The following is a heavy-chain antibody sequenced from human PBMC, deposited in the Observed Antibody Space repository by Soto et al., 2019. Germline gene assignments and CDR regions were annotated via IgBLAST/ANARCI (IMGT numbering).Heavy chain of an antibody. J-gene: IGHJ6*03. CDR1: GYTFTGYY. CDR2: INPNSGGT. D-gene: IGHD6-13*01. CDR3: ARGTIAAPPYYYYYYYMDV. Sequence: ASVKVSCKASGYTFTGYYMHWVRQAPGQGLEWMGWINPNSGGTNYAQKFQGWVTMTRDTSISTAYMELSSLRSEDTAVYYCARGTIAAPPYYYYYYYMDVWGKGTTVTVSS. V-gene: IGHV1-2*04.